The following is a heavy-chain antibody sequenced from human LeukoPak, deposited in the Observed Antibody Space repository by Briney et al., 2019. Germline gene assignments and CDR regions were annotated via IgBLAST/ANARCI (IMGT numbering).Heavy chain of an antibody. J-gene: IGHJ4*02. CDR1: GFTFSSYA. D-gene: IGHD3-9*01. CDR3: ARTLYYDILTGSGY. CDR2: ISYDGSNK. Sequence: PGGSLRLSCAASGFTFSSYATHWVRQAPGKGLEWVAVISYDGSNKYYADSVKGRFTISRDNSKNTLYLQMNSLRAEDTAVYYCARTLYYDILTGSGYWGQGTLVTVSS. V-gene: IGHV3-30*04.